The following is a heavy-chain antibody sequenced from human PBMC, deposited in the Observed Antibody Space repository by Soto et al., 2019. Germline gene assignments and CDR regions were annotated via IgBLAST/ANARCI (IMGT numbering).Heavy chain of an antibody. Sequence: PSETLSLTCAVSGGSISNYYWSWIRQPPGKGLEWIGYIYYSGSTNYNPSLQSRVTISVDTSKNQFSLKLSPVTAADTAVYYCARAVLPATAPFDYWGQGTLVTVSS. CDR3: ARAVLPATAPFDY. J-gene: IGHJ4*02. D-gene: IGHD2-2*01. CDR1: GGSISNYY. V-gene: IGHV4-59*01. CDR2: IYYSGST.